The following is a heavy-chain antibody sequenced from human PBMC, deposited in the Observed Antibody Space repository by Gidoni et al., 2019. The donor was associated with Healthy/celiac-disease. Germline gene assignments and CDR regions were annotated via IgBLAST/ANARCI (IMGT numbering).Heavy chain of an antibody. V-gene: IGHV1-2*02. Sequence: VQLVQSGAEVKKPGASVQLSFKASGYTFTGYYMHWVRQAPGQGLEWMGWINPNSGGTNYAQKFQGRVTMTRDKSISTAYMELSRLRSDDTAVYYCAREGYSGYDLHYFDYWGQGTLVTVSS. CDR3: AREGYSGYDLHYFDY. J-gene: IGHJ4*02. D-gene: IGHD5-12*01. CDR1: GYTFTGYY. CDR2: INPNSGGT.